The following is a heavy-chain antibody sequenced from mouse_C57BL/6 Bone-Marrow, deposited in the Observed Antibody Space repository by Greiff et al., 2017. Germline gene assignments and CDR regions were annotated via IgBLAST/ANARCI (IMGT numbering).Heavy chain of an antibody. CDR2: IYPGDGDT. V-gene: IGHV1-82*01. CDR3: ARWNWDRRTLDY. Sequence: QVQLQQSGPELVKPGASVKISCKASGYAFSSSWMNWVKQRPGKGLEWIGRIYPGDGDTNYNGKFKGKATLTADKSSSTAYMQLSSLTSEDSAVYFCARWNWDRRTLDYWGQGTTLTVSS. J-gene: IGHJ2*01. CDR1: GYAFSSSW. D-gene: IGHD4-1*01.